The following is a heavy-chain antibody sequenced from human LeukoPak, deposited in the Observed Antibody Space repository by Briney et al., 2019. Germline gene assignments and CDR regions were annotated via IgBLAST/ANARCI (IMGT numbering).Heavy chain of an antibody. V-gene: IGHV3-33*06. Sequence: GRSLRLSCAASGFTFMNYGMHWVRQAPDKGLEWVAIIWYDGSKKYYADSVRGRFTISRDNSKNTVSLQMNNLSPEDTAVYCCAKGGLAAAGIDYWGQGTLVTVSS. CDR2: IWYDGSKK. D-gene: IGHD6-13*01. CDR3: AKGGLAAAGIDY. J-gene: IGHJ4*02. CDR1: GFTFMNYG.